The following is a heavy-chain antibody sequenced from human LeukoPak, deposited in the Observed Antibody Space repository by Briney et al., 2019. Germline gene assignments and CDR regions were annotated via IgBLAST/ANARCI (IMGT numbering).Heavy chain of an antibody. CDR2: IYYSGST. V-gene: IGHV4-39*01. Sequence: SETLSLTCTVSGGSISSSSYYWGWIRQPPGKGLEWIGSIYYSGSTYYNPSLKRRVTISVDTSKNQFSLKLSSVSAADTAVYYCARGTMVRGVSFDYWGQGTLVTVSS. D-gene: IGHD3-10*01. CDR3: ARGTMVRGVSFDY. CDR1: GGSISSSSYY. J-gene: IGHJ4*02.